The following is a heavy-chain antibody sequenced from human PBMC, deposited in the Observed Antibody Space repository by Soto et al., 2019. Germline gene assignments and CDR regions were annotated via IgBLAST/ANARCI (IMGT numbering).Heavy chain of an antibody. D-gene: IGHD3-10*01. J-gene: IGHJ6*02. Sequence: ASVKVSCKASGYTFTSYDINLVRQATGQGLEWMGWMNPNSGNTGYAQKFQGRVTMTRNTSISTAYMELSSLRSEDTAVYYCARGRRDSEGMDVWGQGTTVTVSS. V-gene: IGHV1-8*01. CDR2: MNPNSGNT. CDR1: GYTFTSYD. CDR3: ARGRRDSEGMDV.